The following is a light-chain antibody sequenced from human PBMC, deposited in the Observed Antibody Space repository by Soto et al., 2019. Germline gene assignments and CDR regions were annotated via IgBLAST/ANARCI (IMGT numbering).Light chain of an antibody. V-gene: IGLV1-40*01. CDR3: QSYDSSLSGPVV. Sequence: QSALTQPPSVSGAPGQRVTISCTGSSSNIGAGYDVHWYQQLPGTAPKLLIYGNTNRPSGVPDRFSASKSGTSASLAITGLQAEDEADYYCQSYDSSLSGPVVFGGGTKLTVL. J-gene: IGLJ2*01. CDR1: SSNIGAGYD. CDR2: GNT.